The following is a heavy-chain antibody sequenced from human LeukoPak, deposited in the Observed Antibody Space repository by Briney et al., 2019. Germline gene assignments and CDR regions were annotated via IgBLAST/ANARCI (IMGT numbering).Heavy chain of an antibody. D-gene: IGHD3-16*01. CDR1: GGSFSGYY. CDR3: ARVRGNRGKYFDY. V-gene: IGHV4-34*01. Sequence: SETLSLTCAVYGGSFSGYYWSWIRQPPGKGLEWVGEINHSGSTNYNPSLKSRFTISVDTSKNQFSLQLSTVTAADTAVYYCARVRGNRGKYFDYWGQGTLVTVSS. J-gene: IGHJ4*02. CDR2: INHSGST.